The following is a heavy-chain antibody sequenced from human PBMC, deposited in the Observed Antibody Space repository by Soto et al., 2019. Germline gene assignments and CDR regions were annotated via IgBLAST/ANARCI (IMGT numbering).Heavy chain of an antibody. CDR1: GFTFSSYE. CDR2: ISSSGSTI. Sequence: LRLSCAASGFTFSSYEMDWVREARRKGLEWVSYISSSGSTIYYADSVKGRFTISRDNAKNSRNLQMNSLRAEGTAVYYGERDLGVVTSPYYYYGMDVWGQGTTVTAP. V-gene: IGHV3-48*03. CDR3: ERDLGVVTSPYYYYGMDV. D-gene: IGHD3-3*01. J-gene: IGHJ6*02.